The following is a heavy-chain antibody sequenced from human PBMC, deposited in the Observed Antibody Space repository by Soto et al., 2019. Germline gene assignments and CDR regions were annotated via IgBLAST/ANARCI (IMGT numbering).Heavy chain of an antibody. J-gene: IGHJ3*02. D-gene: IGHD5-12*01. CDR3: ARDRGDGYNNI. Sequence: QVQLVQSGAEVKKPGSSVKVSCKASGGTFSSYTISWVRQAPGQGLEWMGRIIPILGIANYAQKFQGRVTITADKSTSTAYLELSSLRSEDTAVDYCARDRGDGYNNIWGQGKMVTVSS. V-gene: IGHV1-69*08. CDR2: IIPILGIA. CDR1: GGTFSSYT.